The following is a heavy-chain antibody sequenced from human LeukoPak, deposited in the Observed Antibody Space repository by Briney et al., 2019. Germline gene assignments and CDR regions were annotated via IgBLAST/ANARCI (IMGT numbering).Heavy chain of an antibody. CDR3: AKDPNGDYIGAFDL. CDR2: IRYDGSNK. V-gene: IGHV3-30*02. Sequence: PGGSRRLSCAASGFTFSSYGMHWVRQAPGKGLEWVAFIRYDGSNKYYADSVKGRFTISRDNSKNTLYLEMSSLRVEDTAVYYCAKDPNGDYIGAFDLWGQGTMVTVSS. CDR1: GFTFSSYG. D-gene: IGHD4-17*01. J-gene: IGHJ3*01.